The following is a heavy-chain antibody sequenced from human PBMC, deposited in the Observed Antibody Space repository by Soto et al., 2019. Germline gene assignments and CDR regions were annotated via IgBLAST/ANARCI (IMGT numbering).Heavy chain of an antibody. Sequence: LSLTCAVYGGSFSGYYWSWVRQPPGKGLEWIGEINHSGSTNYNPSLKSRVTISVDTSKNQFSLKLSSVTAADTAVYYCARRRSLRYFDWTYYYYGMAVWGQGTTVTVSS. J-gene: IGHJ6*02. V-gene: IGHV4-34*01. CDR3: ARRRSLRYFDWTYYYYGMAV. D-gene: IGHD3-9*01. CDR2: INHSGST. CDR1: GGSFSGYY.